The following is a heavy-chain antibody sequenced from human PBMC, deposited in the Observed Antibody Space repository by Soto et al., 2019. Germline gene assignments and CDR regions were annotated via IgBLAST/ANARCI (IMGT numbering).Heavy chain of an antibody. J-gene: IGHJ6*03. D-gene: IGHD6-19*01. CDR2: TYYKSKWYN. CDR1: GDSVSSNSVA. CDR3: ARATYDAWLVRDYYYMDV. Sequence: QVQLQQSGPGLVKPSQTLSLTCGISGDSVSSNSVAWNWIRQSPSRGLEWLGRTYYKSKWYNDYAVSVKSRITINRDTSKNQFSLQLNSVTPEDTAVYYGARATYDAWLVRDYYYMDVWGKGTTVTVSS. V-gene: IGHV6-1*01.